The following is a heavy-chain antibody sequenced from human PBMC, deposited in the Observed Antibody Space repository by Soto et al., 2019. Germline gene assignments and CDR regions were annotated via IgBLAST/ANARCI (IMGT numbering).Heavy chain of an antibody. CDR1: GYTFTSYY. CDR3: ARDLLGGSSSGSYPDDFDI. D-gene: IGHD1-26*01. CDR2: INPSGGST. V-gene: IGHV1-46*01. J-gene: IGHJ3*02. Sequence: ASVKVSCKASGYTFTSYYMHWVRQAPGQGLEWMGIINPSGGSTSYAQKFQGRVTMTRDTSTSTVYMELSSLRSEDTAVYYCARDLLGGSSSGSYPDDFDIWGQGTMVTVSS.